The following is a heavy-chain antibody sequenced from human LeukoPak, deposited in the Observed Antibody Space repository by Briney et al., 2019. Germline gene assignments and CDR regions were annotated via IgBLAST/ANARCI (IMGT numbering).Heavy chain of an antibody. D-gene: IGHD3-3*01. CDR2: INPSGGST. CDR3: ARGAYYDFWSGYLNYYYYGMDV. Sequence: ASVKVSCKASGYTFTSYYMHWVRQAPGQGLEWMGIINPSGGSTSYAQKFQGRVTKTRDTSTSTVYMELSSLRSEDTAVYYCARGAYYDFWSGYLNYYYYGMDVWGQGTTVTVSS. J-gene: IGHJ6*02. V-gene: IGHV1-46*01. CDR1: GYTFTSYY.